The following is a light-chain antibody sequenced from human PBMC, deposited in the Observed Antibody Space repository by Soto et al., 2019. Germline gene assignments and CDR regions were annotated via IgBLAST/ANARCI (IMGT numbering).Light chain of an antibody. Sequence: EIVLTQSPGTLSLSPGERATLSCRASQTLTSSYLAWYQQKPGQAPRLLIYGASRRATGIPDRFSGSGSGTDFTLTISRLESEDFAVYYCQYYNTSPAWTFGQGTRVEIK. CDR3: QYYNTSPAWT. CDR2: GAS. V-gene: IGKV3-20*01. CDR1: QTLTSSY. J-gene: IGKJ1*01.